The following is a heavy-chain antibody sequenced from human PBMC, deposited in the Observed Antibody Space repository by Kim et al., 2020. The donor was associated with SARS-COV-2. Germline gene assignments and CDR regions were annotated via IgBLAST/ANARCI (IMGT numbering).Heavy chain of an antibody. Sequence: GGSLRLSCAASGFTFDDYAMHWVRQGPGKGLEWVSGISWNSDRIAYADSVKGRFTISRDNAKSSLYLQMNSLRTEDTALYYCAKDITAMTHYGIDVWGHGTTVTVSS. CDR1: GFTFDDYA. D-gene: IGHD5-18*01. V-gene: IGHV3-9*01. J-gene: IGHJ6*02. CDR3: AKDITAMTHYGIDV. CDR2: ISWNSDRI.